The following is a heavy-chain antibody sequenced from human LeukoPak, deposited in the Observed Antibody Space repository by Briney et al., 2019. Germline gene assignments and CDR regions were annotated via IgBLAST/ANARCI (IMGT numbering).Heavy chain of an antibody. V-gene: IGHV3-53*01. CDR2: IYSGGTT. J-gene: IGHJ6*02. Sequence: GGSLRLSCAASGFTFSNNYMIWVRQAPGKGLEGVSVIYSGGTTYYVDSVQGRFTISRDTSKNPLYLQITSLRAEDTAVYCCARWGTIFGPETYYYYGMDVWGQGTTVTVSS. CDR3: ARWGTIFGPETYYYYGMDV. CDR1: GFTFSNNY. D-gene: IGHD3-3*01.